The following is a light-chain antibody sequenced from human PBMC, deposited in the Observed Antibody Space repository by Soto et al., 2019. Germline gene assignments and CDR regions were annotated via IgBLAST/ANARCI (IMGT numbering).Light chain of an antibody. J-gene: IGKJ1*01. CDR1: QSVSSSY. Sequence: EIVLTQSPGTLSLSPGERATLSCRASQSVSSSYLAWYQQKPGQAPRLLIYRASSRATGIPDRFSGSGSGTDFTLTISRLEPEDFAVYYCQQYGRYWTFGQGTKLDIK. CDR2: RAS. V-gene: IGKV3-20*01. CDR3: QQYGRYWT.